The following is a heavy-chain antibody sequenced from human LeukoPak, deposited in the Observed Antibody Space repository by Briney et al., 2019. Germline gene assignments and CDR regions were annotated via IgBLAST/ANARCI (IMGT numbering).Heavy chain of an antibody. CDR2: IYSGGST. CDR1: GFTVSSNY. D-gene: IGHD3-22*01. V-gene: IGHV3-53*01. Sequence: PGGSLRLSCAASGFTVSSNYMSWVRQAPGKGLEWVSVIYSGGSTHYADSVKGRFTISRDNSKNTLYLQMNSLRAEDTAVYYCAREDYYDSRSNAFDIWGQGTMVTVSS. J-gene: IGHJ3*02. CDR3: AREDYYDSRSNAFDI.